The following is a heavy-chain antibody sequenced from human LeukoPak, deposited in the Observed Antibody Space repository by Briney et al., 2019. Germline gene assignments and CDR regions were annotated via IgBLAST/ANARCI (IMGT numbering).Heavy chain of an antibody. Sequence: GGSLRLSCAASGFIFSSYTMHWVRQTPGKGLEWVTVISYDGNNKYYTDSVKGRFTISRDNSKNTLYLQMNSLRAEDTAVYYCARGIAPRGDAFDIWGQGTMVTVSS. D-gene: IGHD2/OR15-2a*01. V-gene: IGHV3-30*04. CDR2: ISYDGNNK. J-gene: IGHJ3*02. CDR3: ARGIAPRGDAFDI. CDR1: GFIFSSYT.